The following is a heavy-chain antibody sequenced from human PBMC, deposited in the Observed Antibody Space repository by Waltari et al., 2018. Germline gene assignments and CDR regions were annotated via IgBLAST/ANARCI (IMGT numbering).Heavy chain of an antibody. J-gene: IGHJ5*02. V-gene: IGHV1-2*06. D-gene: IGHD5-12*01. CDR3: ARELLEATITERRFDP. CDR1: GYTFTELP. CDR2: INPNSGGT. Sequence: VRLVQSGAEVTKPGASVKVSCKVSGYTFTELPMNWVRQATGKGLEWMGRINPNSGGTNYAQKFQSRVTMTRDTSISTAYMVLSRLRSDDTAVYYCARELLEATITERRFDPWGQGTLVTVSS.